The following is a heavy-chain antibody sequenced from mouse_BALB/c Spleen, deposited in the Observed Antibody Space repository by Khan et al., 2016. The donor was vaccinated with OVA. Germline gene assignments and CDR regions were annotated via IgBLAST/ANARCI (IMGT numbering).Heavy chain of an antibody. CDR3: ARAGQLGQRGGFTY. Sequence: VQLQQSGAELARPGASVKMSCKTSGYTFTTYTLHWVKQRPGRSLEWIGYINPSNDYTNYNQKFKDKSTLTAAKSSSTAYMQLSSLTSEESAVYYVARAGQLGQRGGFTYWGQGTLVTVSA. CDR1: GYTFTTYT. V-gene: IGHV1-4*01. J-gene: IGHJ3*01. CDR2: INPSNDYT. D-gene: IGHD3-2*01.